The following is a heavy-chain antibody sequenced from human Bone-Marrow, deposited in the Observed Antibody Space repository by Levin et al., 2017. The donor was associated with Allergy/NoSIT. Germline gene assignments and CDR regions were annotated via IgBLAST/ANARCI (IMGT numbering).Heavy chain of an antibody. D-gene: IGHD2-15*01. CDR1: GYSISSDYY. Sequence: SQTLSLTCAVSGYSISSDYYWGWIRQPPGEGLEWIGNIYHSGSTYYNPSLKSRVTISVDTSKNQFSLKVTSVTAADTAVYYCAETLGYCSGDSCHFYFDYWGRGTLVTVSS. CDR3: AETLGYCSGDSCHFYFDY. V-gene: IGHV4-38-2*01. CDR2: IYHSGST. J-gene: IGHJ4*02.